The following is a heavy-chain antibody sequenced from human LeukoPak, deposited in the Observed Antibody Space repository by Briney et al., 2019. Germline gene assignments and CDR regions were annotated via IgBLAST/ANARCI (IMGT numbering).Heavy chain of an antibody. V-gene: IGHV3-48*01. J-gene: IGHJ4*02. CDR3: ARGYYGDYVPFDY. Sequence: PGGSLRLSCAASVFTFSSYCMNWVRQAPGKGLEWVSYISSSDSTMYYADSVKGRFTISRDNAQNSLYLQMNSLRAEDTAVYYCARGYYGDYVPFDYWGQGTLVTVSS. CDR1: VFTFSSYC. D-gene: IGHD4-17*01. CDR2: ISSSDSTM.